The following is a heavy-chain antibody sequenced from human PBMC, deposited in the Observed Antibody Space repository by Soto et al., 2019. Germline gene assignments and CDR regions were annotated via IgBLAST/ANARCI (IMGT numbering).Heavy chain of an antibody. CDR3: ARETTVVTPYYGMDV. CDR1: GYSVTSSDYY. Sequence: SETLSLTCSVSGYSVTSSDYYWAWIRQPPGKGLEWIGSMFYSGLTYYNPSLKSRVTLSVDTSKNQFSVRLNSVTAADTAVYYCARETTVVTPYYGMDVWGQGTTVTVSS. CDR2: MFYSGLT. D-gene: IGHD4-17*01. J-gene: IGHJ6*02. V-gene: IGHV4-39*02.